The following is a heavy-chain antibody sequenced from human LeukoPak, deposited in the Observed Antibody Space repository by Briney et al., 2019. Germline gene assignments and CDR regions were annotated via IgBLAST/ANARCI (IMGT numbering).Heavy chain of an antibody. J-gene: IGHJ4*02. D-gene: IGHD6-19*01. CDR2: IRSKANSYAT. CDR3: AKEYSSGWYSRVSEAYYFDY. Sequence: GGSLRLSCAASGFTFSGSAMHWVRQASGKGLEWVGRIRSKANSYATAYAASVKGRFTISRDDSKNTAYLQMNSLKTEDTAVYYCAKEYSSGWYSRVSEAYYFDYWGQGTLVTVSS. V-gene: IGHV3-73*01. CDR1: GFTFSGSA.